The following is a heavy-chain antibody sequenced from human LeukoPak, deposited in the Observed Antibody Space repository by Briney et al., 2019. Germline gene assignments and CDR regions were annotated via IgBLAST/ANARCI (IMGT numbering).Heavy chain of an antibody. CDR2: ISSSSSAI. D-gene: IGHD5-12*01. CDR3: ARDGYGGYEFDY. Sequence: GGSLRLSCAASGFTFTDYWMSWVRQAPGKGLEWVSYISSSSSAIYYADSAKGRFTISRDNAKSSLYLQMNSLRAEDTAVYYCARDGYGGYEFDYWGQGTLVTVSS. V-gene: IGHV3-48*01. CDR1: GFTFTDYW. J-gene: IGHJ4*02.